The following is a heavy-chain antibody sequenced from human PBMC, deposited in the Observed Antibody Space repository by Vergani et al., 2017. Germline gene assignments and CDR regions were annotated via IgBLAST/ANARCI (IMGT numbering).Heavy chain of an antibody. V-gene: IGHV4-30-4*01. J-gene: IGHJ6*03. Sequence: QVQLQESGPGLVKPSQILSLTCTVSGGSISSGGFYWSWIRQPPGKGLEWIEYIYYSENTYYNPSLKSRVTMSVDTSKNQFSLKLTSMTAADTAVYYCARVSRDYNYYYYMDVWGKGTTVTVSS. CDR1: GGSISSGGFY. CDR2: IYYSENT. CDR3: ARVSRDYNYYYYMDV.